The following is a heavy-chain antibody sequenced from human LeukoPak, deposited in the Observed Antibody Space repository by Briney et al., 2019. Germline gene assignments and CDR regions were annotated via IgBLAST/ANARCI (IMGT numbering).Heavy chain of an antibody. J-gene: IGHJ4*02. Sequence: SGTLSLTCTVSGGSISSSSYYWGWIRQPPGKGLEWIGSIYYSGSTYYNPSLKSRVTISVDTSKNQFSLKLSSVTAADTAVYYCARARAWRWLQFNYFDYWGQGTLVTVSS. CDR2: IYYSGST. CDR1: GGSISSSSYY. D-gene: IGHD5-24*01. V-gene: IGHV4-39*07. CDR3: ARARAWRWLQFNYFDY.